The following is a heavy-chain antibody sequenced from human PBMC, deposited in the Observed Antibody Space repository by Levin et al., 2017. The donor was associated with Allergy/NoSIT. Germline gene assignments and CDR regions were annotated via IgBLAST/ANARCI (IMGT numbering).Heavy chain of an antibody. D-gene: IGHD3/OR15-3a*01. CDR1: GGSISSYY. J-gene: IGHJ5*02. CDR2: IYYSGST. V-gene: IGHV4-59*01. CDR3: ARDPTGLDGFDP. Sequence: SQTLSLTCTVSGGSISSYYWSWIRQPPGKGLEWIGYIYYSGSTNYNPSLKSRVTILVDTSKNQFSLKLSSVTAADTAVYYCARDPTGLDGFDPWGQGTLVTVSS.